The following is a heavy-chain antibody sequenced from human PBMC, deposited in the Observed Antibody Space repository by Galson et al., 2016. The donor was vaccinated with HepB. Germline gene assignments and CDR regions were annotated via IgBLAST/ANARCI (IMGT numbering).Heavy chain of an antibody. J-gene: IGHJ4*02. V-gene: IGHV2-5*02. CDR3: VHTEYTWIYNYFDY. CDR1: GFSLSTSGVG. Sequence: PALVKPTQTLTLTCTFSGFSLSTSGVGVVWIRQPPGKALEWLALIYRDDDKRYSPSLRTRLTVTKDTSRNQVVLTMTNMAPMDTATYYCVHTEYTWIYNYFDYWGQGRLVTVSS. CDR2: IYRDDDK. D-gene: IGHD1-7*01.